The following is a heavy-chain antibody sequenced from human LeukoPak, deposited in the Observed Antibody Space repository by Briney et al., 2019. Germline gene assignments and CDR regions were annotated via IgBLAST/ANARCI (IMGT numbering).Heavy chain of an antibody. CDR3: ARDIVVVVAARYNWFDP. Sequence: SSETLSLTCAVYGGSFSGYYWSWIRQPPGKGLEWNGEINHSGSTNYNPSLKSRVTISVDTSKNQFSLKLSSVTAADTAVYYCARDIVVVVAARYNWFDPWGQGTLVTVSS. J-gene: IGHJ5*02. CDR1: GGSFSGYY. D-gene: IGHD2-15*01. V-gene: IGHV4-34*01. CDR2: INHSGST.